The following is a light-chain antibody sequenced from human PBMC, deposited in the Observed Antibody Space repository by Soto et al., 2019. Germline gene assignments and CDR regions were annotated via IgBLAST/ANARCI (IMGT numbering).Light chain of an antibody. CDR2: LEGSGSY. V-gene: IGLV4-60*02. Sequence: QPVLTQSSSASASLGSSDKLTCTLSSGPSSYIIAWHHQQPGKAPRYLMKLEGSGSYNKGSGVPDRVSGSSSGADRYLTISNLQFEDEANYYCETWDSNTRVFGGGTKLTVL. CDR1: SGPSSYI. CDR3: ETWDSNTRV. J-gene: IGLJ2*01.